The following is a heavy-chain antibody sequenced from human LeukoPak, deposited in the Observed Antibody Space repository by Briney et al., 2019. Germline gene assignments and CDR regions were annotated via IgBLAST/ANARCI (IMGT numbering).Heavy chain of an antibody. CDR2: ISYDGFNK. CDR1: GFTFSSYG. J-gene: IGHJ4*02. Sequence: PGGSLRLSCAASGFTFSSYGMHWVRQAPGKGLEWVAVISYDGFNKYYADSVKGRLTISRDNSKNTLYLQINSLRAEDTAVYYCARDYGGNDYWGQGTLVTVSS. V-gene: IGHV3-30*03. D-gene: IGHD4-23*01. CDR3: ARDYGGNDY.